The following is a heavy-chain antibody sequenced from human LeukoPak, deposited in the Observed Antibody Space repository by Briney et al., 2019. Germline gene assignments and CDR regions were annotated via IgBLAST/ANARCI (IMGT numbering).Heavy chain of an antibody. Sequence: PSETLSLTCTVSGGSISSYYWSWIRQPPGKGLEWIGYIYYSGSTNYNPSLKSRVTISVDTSKNQFSLKLSSVTAADTAVYYCARDGSAVVTPKAFDIWGQGTMVTVSS. CDR1: GGSISSYY. CDR3: ARDGSAVVTPKAFDI. D-gene: IGHD4-23*01. V-gene: IGHV4-59*12. CDR2: IYYSGST. J-gene: IGHJ3*02.